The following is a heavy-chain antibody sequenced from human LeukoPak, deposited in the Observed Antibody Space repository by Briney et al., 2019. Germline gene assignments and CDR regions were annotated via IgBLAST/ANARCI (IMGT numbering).Heavy chain of an antibody. D-gene: IGHD3-10*01. CDR3: ARGPPYYYGSGIYYYYYMDV. Sequence: ASVKVSCTASGYTFTSYDINWVRQATGQGLEWMGWMNPNSGNTGYAQKFQGRVTITRNTSISTAYMELSSLRSEDTAVYYCARGPPYYYGSGIYYYYYMDVWGKGTTVTVSS. CDR1: GYTFTSYD. CDR2: MNPNSGNT. V-gene: IGHV1-8*03. J-gene: IGHJ6*03.